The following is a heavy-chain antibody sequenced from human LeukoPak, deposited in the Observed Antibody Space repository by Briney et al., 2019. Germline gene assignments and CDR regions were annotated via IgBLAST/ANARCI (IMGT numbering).Heavy chain of an antibody. Sequence: GGSLRLSCAASGFTFSTYIMNWVRQAPGKGLEWVSYISSTSNTIYYADSVKGRFTISRDNAKNSLYLQMNSLRDEDTAVYYCARGQHSYGYFNGFDYWGQGTLVTVSS. V-gene: IGHV3-48*02. CDR3: ARGQHSYGYFNGFDY. D-gene: IGHD5-18*01. CDR2: ISSTSNTI. CDR1: GFTFSTYI. J-gene: IGHJ4*02.